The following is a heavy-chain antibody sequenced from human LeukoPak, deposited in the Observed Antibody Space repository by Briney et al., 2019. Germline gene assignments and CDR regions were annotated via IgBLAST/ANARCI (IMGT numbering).Heavy chain of an antibody. CDR2: IGGSGDNT. V-gene: IGHV3-23*01. J-gene: IGHJ5*02. CDR3: ARDNLPTYYSSSFDA. CDR1: GFTVSNSG. D-gene: IGHD6-6*01. Sequence: GGSLRLSCAASGFTVSNSGMNWVRQAPGKGLEWVSAIGGSGDNTYYADSVKGRFTISRDNSKNTLYLQMNNLRAEDTAVYYCARDNLPTYYSSSFDAWGQGTLVTVSS.